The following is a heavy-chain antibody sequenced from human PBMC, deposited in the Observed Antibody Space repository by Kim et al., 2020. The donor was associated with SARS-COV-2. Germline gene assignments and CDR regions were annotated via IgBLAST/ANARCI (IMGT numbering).Heavy chain of an antibody. V-gene: IGHV4-59*08. D-gene: IGHD3-22*01. J-gene: IGHJ4*02. CDR1: GGSISGYY. CDR3: ATYYYDSSGYPPN. Sequence: SETLSLTCTVSGGSISGYYWSWIRQPPGKGLEWIGYIYYSGSTNYNPSLKSRVTISVDTSKNQFSLKLSSVTAADTAVYYCATYYYDSSGYPPNWGQGTLVTVSS. CDR2: IYYSGST.